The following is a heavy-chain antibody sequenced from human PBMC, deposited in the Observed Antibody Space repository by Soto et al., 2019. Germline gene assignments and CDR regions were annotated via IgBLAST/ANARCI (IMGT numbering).Heavy chain of an antibody. D-gene: IGHD1-26*01. CDR2: ISYDGSNK. CDR1: GFTFSSYA. Sequence: QVQLVESGGGVVQPGRSLRLSCAASGFTFSSYAMHWVRQAPGKGLEWVAVISYDGSNKYYADSVKGRFTISRDNSKNTLYLQMNSLRAEDTAVYYCARDLGDDAFDICGQGTMVTVSS. CDR3: ARDLGDDAFDI. V-gene: IGHV3-30-3*01. J-gene: IGHJ3*02.